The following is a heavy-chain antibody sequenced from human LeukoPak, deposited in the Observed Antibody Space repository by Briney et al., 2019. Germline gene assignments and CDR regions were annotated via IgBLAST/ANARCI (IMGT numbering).Heavy chain of an antibody. J-gene: IGHJ2*01. CDR1: GGSINGYS. CDR2: MFDRGSP. CDR3: ARRIQLWSYWHFDL. D-gene: IGHD5-18*01. V-gene: IGHV4-4*09. Sequence: PSETLSLTCSVSGGSINGYSWGWVRQPPGKGLESIGYMFDRGSPNHHPSLQNRVTTSVDTSKNEFSLRLTSVTAADTAVYYCARRIQLWSYWHFDLWGRGTLVTVSS.